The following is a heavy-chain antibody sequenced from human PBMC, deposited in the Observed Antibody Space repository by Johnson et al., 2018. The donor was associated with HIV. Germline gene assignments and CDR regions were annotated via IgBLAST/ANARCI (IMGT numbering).Heavy chain of an antibody. V-gene: IGHV3-30-3*02. J-gene: IGHJ3*02. CDR3: AKNGARGDAFDI. CDR2: ISYDGTNK. D-gene: IGHD2-8*01. Sequence: QVQLVESGGGVVQPGRSLRLSCAASGFTFSNYAVHWVRQAPGKGLEWVAVISYDGTNKYYADSVKGRFTISRDNSKNTLYLQMNSLRAEDTAVYYCAKNGARGDAFDIWGQGTMVTVSS. CDR1: GFTFSNYA.